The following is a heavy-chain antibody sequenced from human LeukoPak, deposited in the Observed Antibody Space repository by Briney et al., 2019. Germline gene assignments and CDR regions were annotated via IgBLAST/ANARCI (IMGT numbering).Heavy chain of an antibody. CDR1: GGSIGSGSYF. D-gene: IGHD3-22*01. CDR3: ARRVVVFPNHFDY. V-gene: IGHV4-39*07. CDR2: IFYRGSS. Sequence: SETLSLTCTVSGGSIGSGSYFWDWIRQHPGKGLEWIGSIFYRGSSYYNPSLKSRVTISLDTSKNQFSLKLSTVTAADTAVYYCARRVVVFPNHFDYWGQGTLVTVSS. J-gene: IGHJ4*02.